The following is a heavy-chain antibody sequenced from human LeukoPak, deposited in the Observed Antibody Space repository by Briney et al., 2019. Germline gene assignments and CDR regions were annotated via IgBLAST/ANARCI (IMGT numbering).Heavy chain of an antibody. V-gene: IGHV3-23*01. CDR2: ISGSGGST. D-gene: IGHD3-22*01. Sequence: PGGSLRLSCAASGFTFSSYAMSWVRQAPGKGLEWVSAISGSGGSTYYADSVKGWFTISRDNSKNTLYLQMNSLRAEDTAVYYCARDGNYYDSSGYYLGGSDDAFDIWGQGTMVTVSS. J-gene: IGHJ3*02. CDR1: GFTFSSYA. CDR3: ARDGNYYDSSGYYLGGSDDAFDI.